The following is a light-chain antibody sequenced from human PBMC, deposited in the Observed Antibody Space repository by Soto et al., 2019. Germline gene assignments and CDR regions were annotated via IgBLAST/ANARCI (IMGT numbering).Light chain of an antibody. CDR2: KAS. V-gene: IGKV1-5*03. J-gene: IGKJ1*01. CDR3: QHYNSYWT. CDR1: QSISNW. Sequence: DIQMTQSPSTLSASVGDRVTITCRASQSISNWLAWYQQKPGKAPKLLIYKASTLESGVPSRFSGSGSGTEFTLTITSLQPDDFATYYCQHYNSYWTFGQRTRWISN.